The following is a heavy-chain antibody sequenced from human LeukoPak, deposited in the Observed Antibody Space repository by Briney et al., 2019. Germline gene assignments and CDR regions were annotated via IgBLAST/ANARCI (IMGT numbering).Heavy chain of an antibody. Sequence: GGSLRLSCAASGFTFSSYAMHWVRQAPGKGLEYVSAISSNGGSTYYANSVKGRFTISRDNSKNTLYLQMGSLRAEDMAVYYCARALRAYYDILTGYSPFDPWGQGTLDTVSS. J-gene: IGHJ5*02. CDR2: ISSNGGST. CDR3: ARALRAYYDILTGYSPFDP. V-gene: IGHV3-64*01. CDR1: GFTFSSYA. D-gene: IGHD3-9*01.